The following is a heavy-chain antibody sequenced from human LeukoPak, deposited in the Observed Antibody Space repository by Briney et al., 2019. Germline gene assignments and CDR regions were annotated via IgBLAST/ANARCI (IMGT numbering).Heavy chain of an antibody. CDR3: ARSNAFDI. CDR1: GGSINNYH. J-gene: IGHJ3*02. Sequence: PSETLSLTCTVSGGSINNYHWSWIRQPPGKGLEWIGYIYYSGSTNYNPSLKSRVTISVATSKNQVSLKLSGVTAADTAVYYCARSNAFDIWGQGTMVTVSS. CDR2: IYYSGST. V-gene: IGHV4-59*01.